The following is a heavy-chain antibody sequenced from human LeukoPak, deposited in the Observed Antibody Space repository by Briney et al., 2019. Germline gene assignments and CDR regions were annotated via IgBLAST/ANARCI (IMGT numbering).Heavy chain of an antibody. CDR2: ISQDGSEQ. Sequence: TGGSLRLSCAASGFTFSSYWMSWVRQAPGKWLDWVANISQDGSEQYYVDSAKGRFTISRDNGKKSLFLQMNSLRVEDTAVYFCVRGRGNSSSWYWDYWGQGTLVTVSS. CDR1: GFTFSSYW. CDR3: VRGRGNSSSWYWDY. D-gene: IGHD6-13*01. V-gene: IGHV3-7*02. J-gene: IGHJ4*02.